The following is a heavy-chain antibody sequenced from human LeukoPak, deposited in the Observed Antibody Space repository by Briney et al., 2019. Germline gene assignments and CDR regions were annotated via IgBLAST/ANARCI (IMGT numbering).Heavy chain of an antibody. D-gene: IGHD6-13*01. J-gene: IGHJ5*02. CDR3: ARDGWDSSSWYVSDWLDP. V-gene: IGHV4-61*02. CDR1: GDSISSGDYY. Sequence: ASETLSLTCTVSGDSISSGDYYWSWIRQPAGKGLEWIGRIYTSGSTKYNPSLKSRVTISVDTSKNQFSLKLSSVTAADTAVYYCARDGWDSSSWYVSDWLDPWGQGTLVTVSS. CDR2: IYTSGST.